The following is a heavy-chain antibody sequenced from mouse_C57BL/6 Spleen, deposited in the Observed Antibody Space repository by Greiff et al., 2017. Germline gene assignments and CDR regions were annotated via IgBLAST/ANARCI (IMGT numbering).Heavy chain of an antibody. J-gene: IGHJ4*01. Sequence: QVQLQQPGAELVKPGASVKVSCKASGYTFTSYWMHWVKQRPGQGLEWIGRLHPSDTDTNYNQKFKGKATLTVDKSSSTAYMQLSSLTSEDSAVYYCAISPSIDYYAMDYWGQGTSVTVSS. V-gene: IGHV1-74*01. CDR1: GYTFTSYW. CDR3: AISPSIDYYAMDY. CDR2: LHPSDTDT.